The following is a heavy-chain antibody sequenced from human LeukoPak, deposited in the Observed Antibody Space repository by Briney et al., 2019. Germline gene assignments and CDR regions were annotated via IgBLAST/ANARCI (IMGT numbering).Heavy chain of an antibody. D-gene: IGHD2-2*01. J-gene: IGHJ4*02. CDR1: GGSISSSSYY. CDR2: IYYSGST. Sequence: TSSETLSLTCTVSGGSISSSSYYWGWNRQPPGKGLEWIGSIYYSGSTYYNPSLKSRVTISVDTSKNQFSLKLSSVTAADTAVYYCASQDIVVVPAAMAAFDCWGQGTLVTVSS. V-gene: IGHV4-39*01. CDR3: ASQDIVVVPAAMAAFDC.